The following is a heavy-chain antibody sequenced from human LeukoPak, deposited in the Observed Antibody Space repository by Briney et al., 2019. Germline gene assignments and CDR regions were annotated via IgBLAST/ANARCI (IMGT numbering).Heavy chain of an antibody. CDR2: LYHSGST. V-gene: IGHV4-38-2*01. D-gene: IGHD4-17*01. CDR1: DSSISSGYF. CDR3: ATLLSDYGAHYFDS. J-gene: IGHJ4*02. Sequence: SETLSLTCAVSDSSISSGYFWGWIRQPPGKGLEWIGTLYHSGSTYYSPSLKSRVAISLDTSKTQFSLKLSSVTAADTALYYCATLLSDYGAHYFDSWGQGVLVAVSS.